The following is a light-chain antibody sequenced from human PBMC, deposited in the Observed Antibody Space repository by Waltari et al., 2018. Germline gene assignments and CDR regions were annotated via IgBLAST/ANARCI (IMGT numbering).Light chain of an antibody. CDR3: AAWDDSLNIWV. CDR1: SSNIRTNS. CDR2: TNV. Sequence: QSVLTQPPSASGTPGQRVTLSCSGGSSNIRTNSVNWYQQLPGTAPKLLIFTNVHRPSGVPDRFSGSKSGTSASLAISGLQSEDEADYYCAAWDDSLNIWVFGGGTKLTVL. V-gene: IGLV1-44*01. J-gene: IGLJ3*02.